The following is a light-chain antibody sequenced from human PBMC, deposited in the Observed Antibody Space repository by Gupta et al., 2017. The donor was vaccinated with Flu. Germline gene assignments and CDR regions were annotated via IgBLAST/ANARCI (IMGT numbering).Light chain of an antibody. Sequence: DVVMTQSPLSLPVTLGQPASISCRSSQSLVYSDGNTYLSWFQQRPGQSPRRLIYKVSMRDSGVPDRFSGSGSGTDFTLKISRAEADDIGVYYCMQGTHWPFTCGPGTKVDIK. CDR1: QSLVYSDGNTY. CDR3: MQGTHWPFT. CDR2: KVS. J-gene: IGKJ3*01. V-gene: IGKV2-30*01.